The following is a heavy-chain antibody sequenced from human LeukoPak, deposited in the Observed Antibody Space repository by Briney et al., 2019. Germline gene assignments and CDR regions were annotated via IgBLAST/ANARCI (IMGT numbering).Heavy chain of an antibody. CDR2: IYYSGST. D-gene: IGHD6-19*01. V-gene: IGHV4-59*08. CDR3: ARRAYSSGFDYIDY. Sequence: SETLSLTCTASGGSISSYYWSWIRQPPGKGLELIGFIYYSGSTSYNPSLKSRVTISVDTSKSQFSLKLSSVIAADTAVYYCARRAYSSGFDYIDYWGQATLVTVSS. CDR1: GGSISSYY. J-gene: IGHJ4*02.